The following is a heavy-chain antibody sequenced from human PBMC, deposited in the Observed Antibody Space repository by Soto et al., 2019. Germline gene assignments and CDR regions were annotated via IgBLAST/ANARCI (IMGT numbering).Heavy chain of an antibody. J-gene: IGHJ5*02. Sequence: QVQLVQSGAEVRKPGSSVKVSCKASGGTFSRYAINWVRQAPGQGLEWMGGIIPMFGTTNYAQKFKGRVTITADESTSTVYMELNTLRSEDAAVYYCARGALTVANWFDPWGQGTQVTVSS. CDR1: GGTFSRYA. D-gene: IGHD6-19*01. CDR3: ARGALTVANWFDP. V-gene: IGHV1-69*01. CDR2: IIPMFGTT.